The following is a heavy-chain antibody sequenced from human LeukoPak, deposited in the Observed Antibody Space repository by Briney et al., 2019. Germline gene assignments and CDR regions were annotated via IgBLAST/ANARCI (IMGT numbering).Heavy chain of an antibody. CDR2: ISYDGGNK. J-gene: IGHJ4*02. V-gene: IGHV3-30*04. CDR1: GFTFSSYA. D-gene: IGHD6-19*01. CDR3: ARVKVQWLVQYYFDY. Sequence: GGSLRLSCAASGFTFSSYAMHWVRQAPGKGLEWVAVISYDGGNKYYADSVKGRFTISRDNSKNTLYLQMNSLRAEDTAVYYCARVKVQWLVQYYFDYWGQGTLVTVSS.